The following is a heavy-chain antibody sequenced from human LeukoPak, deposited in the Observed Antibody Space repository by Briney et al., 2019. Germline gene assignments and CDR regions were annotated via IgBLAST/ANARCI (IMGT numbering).Heavy chain of an antibody. J-gene: IGHJ4*02. V-gene: IGHV1-8*01. CDR3: ARGLGSSGWYPNYFDY. CDR2: MNPNSGNT. Sequence: ASVKVSCKASGYTFTSYDINWVRQATGQGLEWMGWMNPNSGNTGYAQKFQGRVTMTRNTSISTAYMELSSLRSEDTAVYYCARGLGSSGWYPNYFDYWGQGTLVTVSS. D-gene: IGHD6-19*01. CDR1: GYTFTSYD.